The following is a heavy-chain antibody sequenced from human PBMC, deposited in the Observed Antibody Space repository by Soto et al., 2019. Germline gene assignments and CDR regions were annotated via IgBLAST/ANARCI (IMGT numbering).Heavy chain of an antibody. Sequence: EVQLLESGGGLVQPGGSLRLSCAASGFTFRSYAMSWVRQAPGKGLEWVSGISGSGGSTYYADSVKGRFTISRDNSKNTLYLQMNSLRAEDTAVYYCARQSGPGYYYFDYWGQGTLVTVSS. V-gene: IGHV3-23*01. CDR2: ISGSGGST. CDR3: ARQSGPGYYYFDY. J-gene: IGHJ4*02. CDR1: GFTFRSYA. D-gene: IGHD3-10*01.